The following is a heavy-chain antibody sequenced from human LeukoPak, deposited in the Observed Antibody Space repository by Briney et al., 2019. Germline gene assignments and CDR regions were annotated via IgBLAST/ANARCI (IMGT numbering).Heavy chain of an antibody. J-gene: IGHJ4*02. D-gene: IGHD2-15*01. Sequence: GGSLRLSCAASGFTFSSYGMHWVRQAPGKGLEGVAVISYDGSNKYYADSVKGRFTISRDNSKNTLYLQMNSLRAEDTAVYYCAKESGVGGGYCSGGSCYFLPYPLDYWGQGTLVTVSS. V-gene: IGHV3-30*18. CDR1: GFTFSSYG. CDR2: ISYDGSNK. CDR3: AKESGVGGGYCSGGSCYFLPYPLDY.